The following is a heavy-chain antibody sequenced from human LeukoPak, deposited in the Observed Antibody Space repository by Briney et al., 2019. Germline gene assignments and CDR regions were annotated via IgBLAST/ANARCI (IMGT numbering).Heavy chain of an antibody. J-gene: IGHJ4*02. CDR2: IYFSGST. Sequence: SETLSLTCTVSGGSINSYYWSWIRQPPGKGLEWIGYIYFSGSTNYNPSLRSRVTISVDTSKNQFSLKLRSVTAADTAVYYCARALNFDYWGQGTLVTVSS. CDR1: GGSINSYY. CDR3: ARALNFDY. V-gene: IGHV4-59*01.